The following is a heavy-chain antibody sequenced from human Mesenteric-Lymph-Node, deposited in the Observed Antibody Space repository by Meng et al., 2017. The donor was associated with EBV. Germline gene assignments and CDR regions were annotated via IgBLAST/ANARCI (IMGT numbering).Heavy chain of an antibody. D-gene: IGHD2-15*01. CDR2: ISSSGSTI. Sequence: QVQLVESGGGLVKPGGSLRLSCAASGFTFSDYYMSWIRQAPGKGLEWVSYISSSGSTIYYADSVKGRFTISRDNGQNSLYLQMNSLRAEDTAVYYCARVRRGVVAATRYFDLWGRGTLVTVSS. CDR1: GFTFSDYY. J-gene: IGHJ2*01. V-gene: IGHV3-11*01. CDR3: ARVRRGVVAATRYFDL.